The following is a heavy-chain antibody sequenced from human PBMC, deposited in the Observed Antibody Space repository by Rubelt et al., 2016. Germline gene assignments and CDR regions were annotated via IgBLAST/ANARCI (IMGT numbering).Heavy chain of an antibody. J-gene: IGHJ4*02. D-gene: IGHD3-22*01. Sequence: GKGLEWIGSIYYSGSTYYNPSLKSRVTISVDTSKNQFSLKLSSVTAADTAVYYCARLRPGYYYDSSGYIDYWGQGTLVTVSS. CDR3: ARLRPGYYYDSSGYIDY. V-gene: IGHV4-39*07. CDR2: IYYSGST.